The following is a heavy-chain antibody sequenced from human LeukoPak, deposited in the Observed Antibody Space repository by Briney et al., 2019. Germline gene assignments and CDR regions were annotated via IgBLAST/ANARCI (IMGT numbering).Heavy chain of an antibody. CDR3: AREVAGTPWIDY. CDR1: GGSISSYY. V-gene: IGHV4-59*04. J-gene: IGHJ4*02. Sequence: PSETLSLTCTVSGGSISSYYWNWIRQPPGKGLEWIGNIYYNGGTYYNPSLKSRVTISVDTSKNQFSLKLSSVTAADTAVYFCAREVAGTPWIDYWGQGTLVTVSS. D-gene: IGHD6-19*01. CDR2: IYYNGGT.